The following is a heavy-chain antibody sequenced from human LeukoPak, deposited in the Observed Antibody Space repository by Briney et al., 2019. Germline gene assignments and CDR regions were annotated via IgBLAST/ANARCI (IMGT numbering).Heavy chain of an antibody. CDR3: ARGPDYYDSSGLEFDY. D-gene: IGHD3-22*01. Sequence: SETLSLTCTVSGGSISSYYWSWTRQPPGKGLEWIGYIYYSGSTNYNPSLKSRVTISVDTSKNQFSLKLSSVTAADTAVYYCARGPDYYDSSGLEFDYWGQGTLVTVSS. CDR1: GGSISSYY. CDR2: IYYSGST. J-gene: IGHJ4*02. V-gene: IGHV4-59*01.